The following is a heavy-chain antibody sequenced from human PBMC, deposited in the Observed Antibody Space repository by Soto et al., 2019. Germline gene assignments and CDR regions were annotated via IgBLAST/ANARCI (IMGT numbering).Heavy chain of an antibody. Sequence: QVQLVESGGGVVQPGRSLRLSCAASGFTFSSYGMNWVRQAPGKGLEWVAIIWFDGSTKYYADSVKGRFTISRDNSKNTLYLQMNSLRVEDTAVYYCARDNGYISSSQWGYYYGMDIWGQGTTVTVSS. D-gene: IGHD6-6*01. J-gene: IGHJ6*02. CDR1: GFTFSSYG. CDR2: IWFDGSTK. V-gene: IGHV3-33*01. CDR3: ARDNGYISSSQWGYYYGMDI.